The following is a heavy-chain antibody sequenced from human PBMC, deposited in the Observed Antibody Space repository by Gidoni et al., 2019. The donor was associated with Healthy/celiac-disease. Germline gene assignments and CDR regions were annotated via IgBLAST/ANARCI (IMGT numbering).Heavy chain of an antibody. J-gene: IGHJ5*02. CDR3: ARGSASIFGVVINWFDP. V-gene: IGHV1-8*01. CDR2: MNPNSGNT. Sequence: QVQLVQSGAEVKKPGASVKVPCKASGSTFTSYDINWVRQATGQGLEWMGWMNPNSGNTGYAQKFQGRVTMTRNTSISTAYMELSSLRSEDTAVYYCARGSASIFGVVINWFDPWGQGTLVTVSS. CDR1: GSTFTSYD. D-gene: IGHD3-3*01.